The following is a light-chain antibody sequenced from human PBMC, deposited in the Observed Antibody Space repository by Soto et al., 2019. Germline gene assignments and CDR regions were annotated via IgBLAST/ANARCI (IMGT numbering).Light chain of an antibody. CDR1: QGISSY. V-gene: IGKV1-8*01. Sequence: AIRMTQSPSSFSASTGDRVTITCRASQGISSYLAWYQQKPGKAPKLLVYAASTLQYGVPSRFSGSGSGTDFTLTINCLQSEDFATYYCQQYNSYSTFGGGTKVEIK. CDR2: AAS. CDR3: QQYNSYST. J-gene: IGKJ4*01.